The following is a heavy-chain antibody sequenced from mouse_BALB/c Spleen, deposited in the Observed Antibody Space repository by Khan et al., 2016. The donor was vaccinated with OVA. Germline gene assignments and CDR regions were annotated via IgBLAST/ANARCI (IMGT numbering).Heavy chain of an antibody. V-gene: IGHV14-3*02. D-gene: IGHD2-1*01. J-gene: IGHJ3*01. CDR2: IDPANGDT. CDR1: GFNIKDTY. Sequence: VQLQQSGTELIKPGASVKLSCTASGFNIKDTYIHWVKERPEQGPEWIGRIDPANGDTKYDPKFQGKATITADTPSNTAYLQLSSLTSEDTAVYYCATLYGSPFTYWGQGTLVTVSA. CDR3: ATLYGSPFTY.